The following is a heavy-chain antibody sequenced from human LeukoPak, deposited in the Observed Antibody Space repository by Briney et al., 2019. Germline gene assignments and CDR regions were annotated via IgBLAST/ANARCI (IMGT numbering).Heavy chain of an antibody. J-gene: IGHJ4*02. CDR2: INPNSGGT. D-gene: IGHD1-1*01. Sequence: ASVKVSCKASGYTFTGYYMHWVRQAPGQGLEWMGWINPNSGGTNYAQRFQGRVTMTRDTSISTAYMELSRLRSDDTAVYYCARSTRYNWNDDYWGQGTLVTVSS. V-gene: IGHV1-2*02. CDR1: GYTFTGYY. CDR3: ARSTRYNWNDDY.